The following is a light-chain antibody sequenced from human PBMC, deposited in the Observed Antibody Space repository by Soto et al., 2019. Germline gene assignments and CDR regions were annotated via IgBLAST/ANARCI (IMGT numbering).Light chain of an antibody. CDR2: EVN. CDR1: SSDVGSYYP. J-gene: IGLJ1*01. V-gene: IGLV2-23*02. Sequence: QAASMSGSPGQSITISCTGTSSDVGSYYPVSWFQQHPGKAPKLIIYEVNKRPSGVSDRFSSSKSGNTASLTISGLQAADEAEYYCCSYAGDTTFFVFGTGTKLTVL. CDR3: CSYAGDTTFFV.